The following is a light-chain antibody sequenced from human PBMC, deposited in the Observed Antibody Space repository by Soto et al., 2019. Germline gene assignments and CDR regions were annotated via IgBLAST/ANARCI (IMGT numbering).Light chain of an antibody. Sequence: EIVMTQSPATLSVSPGERATLSCRASQSVSSNLAWYQQKPGQAPRLLIYGASTRATGIPARFSGSGSGTEFPLTISSQQSEDFAVYYRQHYNNWPRTFGQGTKVEIK. CDR3: QHYNNWPRT. CDR2: GAS. J-gene: IGKJ1*01. CDR1: QSVSSN. V-gene: IGKV3-15*01.